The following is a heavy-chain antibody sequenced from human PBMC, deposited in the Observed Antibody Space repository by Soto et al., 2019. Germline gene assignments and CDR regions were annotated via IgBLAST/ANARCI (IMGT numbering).Heavy chain of an antibody. V-gene: IGHV4-30-2*01. CDR3: ARINFDYYDSSGYSRWFDP. D-gene: IGHD3-22*01. J-gene: IGHJ5*02. Sequence: TLSLTCAVSGGSISSGGYSWSWIRQPPGKGLEWIGYIYHSGSTYYNPSLKSRVTILLDRSKNQFSLKLSSVTAADTAVYYCARINFDYYDSSGYSRWFDPWGQGTLVTVS. CDR1: GGSISSGGYS. CDR2: IYHSGST.